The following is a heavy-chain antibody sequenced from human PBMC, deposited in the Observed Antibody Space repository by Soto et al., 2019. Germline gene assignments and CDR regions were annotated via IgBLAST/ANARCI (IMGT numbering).Heavy chain of an antibody. CDR2: INPKSGGT. Sequence: ASVKVSGKASGDSFTDYHIHCVRQAPGQVLEWLGRINPKSGGTSTAQKFQGWVTMTTDTSISTASMELTRLTSDDTAIYYCARGDSTDCSNGVCSFFYNHDMDVWGQGTTVTVSS. CDR1: GDSFTDYH. CDR3: ARGDSTDCSNGVCSFFYNHDMDV. J-gene: IGHJ6*02. V-gene: IGHV1-2*04. D-gene: IGHD2-8*01.